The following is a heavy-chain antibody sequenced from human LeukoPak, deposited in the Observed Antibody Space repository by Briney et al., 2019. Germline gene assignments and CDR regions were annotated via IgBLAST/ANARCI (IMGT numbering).Heavy chain of an antibody. J-gene: IGHJ3*02. CDR2: IKEGGSGV. D-gene: IGHD6-19*01. V-gene: IGHV3-7*04. CDR3: ARDSSLNVAGQWYDSLDI. Sequence: GGSLRLSCAASGFTFSTYWMTWVRQAPGKGLEWVANIKEGGSGVNYVDSVKGRFTISRDNAKSSLSLQMNSLRAEDTAVYYCARDSSLNVAGQWYDSLDIWGQGTMVTVSS. CDR1: GFTFSTYW.